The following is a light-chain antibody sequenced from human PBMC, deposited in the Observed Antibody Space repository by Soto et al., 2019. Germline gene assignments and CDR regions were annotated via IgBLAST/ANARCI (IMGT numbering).Light chain of an antibody. J-gene: IGKJ3*01. CDR1: QSISSH. V-gene: IGKV1-39*01. CDR3: QQRYSMPLT. CDR2: VAS. Sequence: DIQMTQSPSSLSASVGDRVTITCRASQSISSHLNWYQQKPWKVPQLLIYVASSLQGGLPSRFSGSGSGTDFTLTTSRLQADDFAIYYCQQRYSMPLTFGPGTRVDIK.